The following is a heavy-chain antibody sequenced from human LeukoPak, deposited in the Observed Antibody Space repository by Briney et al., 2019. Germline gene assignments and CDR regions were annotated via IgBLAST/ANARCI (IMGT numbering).Heavy chain of an antibody. Sequence: GGSLRLSCAASGFAFSNYGMNWVRQAPGKGLEWVSGITPSATTYYADSVTGRFTISRDNSKNTLYLQMNSPRAEDTARYYCAKRMMPRYSSGSDAFDIWGRGTMVTVSS. D-gene: IGHD6-19*01. CDR2: ITPSATT. V-gene: IGHV3-23*01. CDR3: AKRMMPRYSSGSDAFDI. CDR1: GFAFSNYG. J-gene: IGHJ3*02.